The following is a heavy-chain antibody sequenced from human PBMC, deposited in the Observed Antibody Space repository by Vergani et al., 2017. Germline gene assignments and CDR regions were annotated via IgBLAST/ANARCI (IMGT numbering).Heavy chain of an antibody. Sequence: EVQLLESGGSLKQPGGSVRLSCAASGFTFSTYAMHWVRQAPGKGLEWVSALTGGGGSTYYADSVKGRFTISRDNSKNTLYLQMNSLRAEDTAVYYCAGEETTYYYYYYMDVWGKGTTVTVSS. CDR2: LTGGGGST. V-gene: IGHV3-23*01. D-gene: IGHD1-7*01. J-gene: IGHJ6*03. CDR1: GFTFSTYA. CDR3: AGEETTYYYYYYMDV.